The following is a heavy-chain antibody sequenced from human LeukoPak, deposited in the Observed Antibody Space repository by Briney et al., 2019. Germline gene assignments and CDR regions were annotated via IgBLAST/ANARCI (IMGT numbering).Heavy chain of an antibody. CDR2: ISWNSGSI. J-gene: IGHJ4*02. Sequence: GRSLRLSYAASGFTFDDYTMHWVRQAPGKGLEWVSGISWNSGSIGYADSVKGRFTISRDNAKNSLYLQMNSLRAEDTALYYCAKERITMVRGALDYWGQGTLVTVSS. CDR1: GFTFDDYT. CDR3: AKERITMVRGALDY. D-gene: IGHD3-10*01. V-gene: IGHV3-9*01.